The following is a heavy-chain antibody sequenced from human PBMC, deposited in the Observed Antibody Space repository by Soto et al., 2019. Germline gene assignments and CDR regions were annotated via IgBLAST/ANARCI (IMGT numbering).Heavy chain of an antibody. J-gene: IGHJ6*02. Sequence: QVQLVESGGGVVQPGRPLRLPGAAFGFTFIASGMHWARQAPAKGLEGVAVFSYDGSQKYYADSVKARFTISRDNSKNTLYLQMNSLRAEDTAVYYCAKVSGRIGVVPAAPDYYGMDVWGQGTTVTVSS. CDR2: FSYDGSQK. CDR1: GFTFIASG. V-gene: IGHV3-30*18. D-gene: IGHD2-2*01. CDR3: AKVSGRIGVVPAAPDYYGMDV.